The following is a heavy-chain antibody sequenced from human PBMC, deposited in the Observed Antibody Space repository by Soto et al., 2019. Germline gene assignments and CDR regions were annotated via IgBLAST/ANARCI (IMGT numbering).Heavy chain of an antibody. CDR1: GDSVSSNRAA. CDR2: TYYRSKWYI. CDR3: ATLWFWESPY. Sequence: SQTLSLTCAISGDSVSSNRAAWNWIRQSPSRGLEWLGRTYYRSKWYIYYAVSVKSRITINPDTSKNQFSLKLSSVTAADTAVYSCATLWFWESPYWGQVTLVTVSS. V-gene: IGHV6-1*01. J-gene: IGHJ4*02. D-gene: IGHD3-10*01.